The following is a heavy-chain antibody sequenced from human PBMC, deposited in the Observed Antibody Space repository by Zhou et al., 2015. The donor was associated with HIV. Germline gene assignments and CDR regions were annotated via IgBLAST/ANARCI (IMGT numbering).Heavy chain of an antibody. J-gene: IGHJ3*02. D-gene: IGHD2-15*01. CDR3: ARDHCSGGSCYLPGGAFDI. Sequence: QVQLVQSGAEVKKPGSSVKVSCKASGGTFSSYAISWVRQAPGQGLEWMGGIIPIFGTANYAQKFQGRVTITADESTSTAYMELSSLRSEDTAVYYCARDHCSGGSCYLPGGAFDIWGQGTMVTVSS. CDR2: IIPIFGTA. CDR1: GGTFSSYA. V-gene: IGHV1-69*01.